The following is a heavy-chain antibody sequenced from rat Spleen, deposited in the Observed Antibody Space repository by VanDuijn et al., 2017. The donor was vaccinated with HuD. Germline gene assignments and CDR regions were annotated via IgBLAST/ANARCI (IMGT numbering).Heavy chain of an antibody. D-gene: IGHD3-1*01. CDR2: MTYNGDT. Sequence: QVQLKESGPGLMQPSQTLSLTCTVSGFSLSSYGVIWVRQPPGEGLEWMGRMTYNGDTSYNSALISRLSISRDTSKNQVFLKMNSLQTDDTGTYYCTIHPRYWGQGVMVTVS. CDR1: GFSLSSYG. J-gene: IGHJ2*01. V-gene: IGHV2-63*01. CDR3: TIHPRY.